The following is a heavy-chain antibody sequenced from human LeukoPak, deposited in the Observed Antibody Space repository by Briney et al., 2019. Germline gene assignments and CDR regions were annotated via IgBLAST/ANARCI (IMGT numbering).Heavy chain of an antibody. CDR3: TTAGYYGDLDY. D-gene: IGHD4-17*01. CDR2: IKSKTDGGTT. Sequence: AGGSLRLSCAASGFTFSSTSMNWVRQAPGKGLEWVGRIKSKTDGGTTDYAAPVKGRFTISRDDSKNTLYLQMNSLKTEDTAVYYCTTAGYYGDLDYWGQGTLVTVSS. CDR1: GFTFSSTS. V-gene: IGHV3-15*07. J-gene: IGHJ4*02.